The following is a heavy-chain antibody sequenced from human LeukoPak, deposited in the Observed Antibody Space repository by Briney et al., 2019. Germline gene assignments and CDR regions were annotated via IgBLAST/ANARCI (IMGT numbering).Heavy chain of an antibody. V-gene: IGHV3-23*01. D-gene: IGHD6-6*01. CDR2: ISGSGGST. J-gene: IGHJ4*02. CDR1: GFTFSSYA. CDR3: AKSWIAARPNVYYFDY. Sequence: GASLRLSCAASGFTFSSYAMSRVRQAPGKGLEWVSAISGSGGSTYYADSVKGRFTISRDNSKNTLYLQMNSLRAEDTAVYYCAKSWIAARPNVYYFDYWGQGTLVTVSS.